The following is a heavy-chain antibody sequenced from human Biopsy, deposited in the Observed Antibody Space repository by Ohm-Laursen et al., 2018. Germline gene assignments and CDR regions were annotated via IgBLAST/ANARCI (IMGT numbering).Heavy chain of an antibody. Sequence: VTLSLTCTVSGGSISSYYWSWIRQSPGKGLEWIGYIPNSGSTNYNPSLRGRVTISVDTSKNQFSLKLSSVTVADTAVFFCARLYRLDDYWNHDSPDAFDVWGQGTRVTVSS. CDR2: IPNSGST. J-gene: IGHJ3*01. CDR1: GGSISSYY. V-gene: IGHV4-59*12. D-gene: IGHD3-3*01. CDR3: ARLYRLDDYWNHDSPDAFDV.